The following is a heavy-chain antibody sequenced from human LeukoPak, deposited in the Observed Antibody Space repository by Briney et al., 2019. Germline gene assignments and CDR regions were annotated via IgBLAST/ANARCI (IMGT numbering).Heavy chain of an antibody. Sequence: ASVKVSCKASGYTFSGYYMHWVRQAPGQGLEWMGWINPDSGGTNYAQKFQGRVTMTRDTSITTAYMELSRLKSDDTAVYYCATGTWMQLWLLAYWGQGTLVTVSS. CDR3: ATGTWMQLWLLAY. J-gene: IGHJ4*02. CDR1: GYTFSGYY. V-gene: IGHV1-2*02. CDR2: INPDSGGT. D-gene: IGHD5-18*01.